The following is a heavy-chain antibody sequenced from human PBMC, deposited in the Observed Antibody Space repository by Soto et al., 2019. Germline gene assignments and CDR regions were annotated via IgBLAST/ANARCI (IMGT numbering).Heavy chain of an antibody. V-gene: IGHV3-23*01. CDR1: GYPFGDYA. CDR3: AKDAITYNGRDDAFDL. D-gene: IGHD1-20*01. Sequence: EVHLLESGGDLVQPGGTLILSCVASGYPFGDYAMRWVRQAPGTGLEWVSAIGPTEAHAPAYAASVKGRFTISRDNSRNILYLQMTNLRAEHTGVYYCAKDAITYNGRDDAFDLWGQGTMVTVSS. CDR2: IGPTEAHAP. J-gene: IGHJ3*01.